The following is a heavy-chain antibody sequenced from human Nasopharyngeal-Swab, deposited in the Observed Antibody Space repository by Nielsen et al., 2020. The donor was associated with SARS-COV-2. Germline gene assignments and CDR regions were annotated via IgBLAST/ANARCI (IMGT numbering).Heavy chain of an antibody. CDR2: ISSSSSYI. Sequence: GESLKIYCAASGFTFSSYSMNWVRQAPGKGLEWVSSISSSSSYIYYADSVKGRFTISRDNAKNSLYLQMNSLRAEDTAVYYCAREVTIFYFDYWGQGTLVTVSS. V-gene: IGHV3-21*01. D-gene: IGHD2-21*02. CDR1: GFTFSSYS. J-gene: IGHJ4*02. CDR3: AREVTIFYFDY.